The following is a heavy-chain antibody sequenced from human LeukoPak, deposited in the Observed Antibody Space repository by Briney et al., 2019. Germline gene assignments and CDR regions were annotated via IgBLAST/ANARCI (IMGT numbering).Heavy chain of an antibody. V-gene: IGHV3-30*02. CDR2: IRYDGSNK. CDR1: GFSFSSYG. CDR3: AKSGNDNDFDY. D-gene: IGHD5-12*01. J-gene: IGHJ4*02. Sequence: PGGSLRLSCAASGFSFSSYGMHWVRQAPAKGLEWVAFIRYDGSNKHYADSVKCRFTISRDNSKHTLYLQMNSLRVEDTAVYYCAKSGNDNDFDYWGQGTLVTVSS.